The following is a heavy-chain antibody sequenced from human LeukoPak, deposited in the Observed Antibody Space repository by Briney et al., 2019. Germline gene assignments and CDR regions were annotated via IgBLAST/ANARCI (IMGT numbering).Heavy chain of an antibody. CDR2: ISNSGGAT. D-gene: IGHD2-21*01. CDR3: ARDLYETTILWALRGLDY. V-gene: IGHV3-23*01. J-gene: IGHJ4*02. Sequence: QSGGSLRLSCAASGFTFSSYGMAWVRQVPGTGLEWVSAISNSGGATFYADSVKGRFTISRDNSKNTLYLQMNSLRAEDTAVYYCARDLYETTILWALRGLDYWGQGTLVAASS. CDR1: GFTFSSYG.